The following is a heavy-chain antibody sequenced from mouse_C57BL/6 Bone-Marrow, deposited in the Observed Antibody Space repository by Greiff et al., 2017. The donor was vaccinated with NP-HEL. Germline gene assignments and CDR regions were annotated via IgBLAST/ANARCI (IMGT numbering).Heavy chain of an antibody. Sequence: DVMLVESGGGLVQPGGSLKLSCAASGFTFSDYYMYWVRQTPEKRLEWVAYISNGGGSTYYPDTVKGRFTISRDNAKNTLYLQMSRLKSEDTAMYYCARPYYYGSSPPDYFDVWGTGTTVTVSS. D-gene: IGHD1-1*01. J-gene: IGHJ1*03. CDR3: ARPYYYGSSPPDYFDV. CDR2: ISNGGGST. V-gene: IGHV5-12*01. CDR1: GFTFSDYY.